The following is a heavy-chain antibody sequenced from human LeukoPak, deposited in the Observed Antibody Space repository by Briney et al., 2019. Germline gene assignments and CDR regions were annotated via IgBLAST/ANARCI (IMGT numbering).Heavy chain of an antibody. CDR1: GYSISSGYY. D-gene: IGHD7-27*01. Sequence: SETLSLTCAVSGYSISSGYYGGWIRQPPGKGLEWIGSIYHSGSTYYNPSLKSRVTISVDTSKNQFSLKLSSVTAADTAVYYCARLEGPTGGYFDYWGQGTLVTVSS. V-gene: IGHV4-38-2*01. CDR2: IYHSGST. CDR3: ARLEGPTGGYFDY. J-gene: IGHJ4*02.